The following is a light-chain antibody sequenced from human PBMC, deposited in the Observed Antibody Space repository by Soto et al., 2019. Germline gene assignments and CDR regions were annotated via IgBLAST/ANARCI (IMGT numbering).Light chain of an antibody. CDR1: LNIRRY. CDR2: AIS. J-gene: IGKJ4*01. Sequence: DIQMTQSPSSLSASVGDRFTIAFRSGLNIRRYISGYQQKPRKDPNLLLYAISTLQSGVPSSFSGMGSGTDFSLIIDSMEPADSATDYCQQSYSAPVTFGGGTKVDI. CDR3: QQSYSAPVT. V-gene: IGKV1-39*01.